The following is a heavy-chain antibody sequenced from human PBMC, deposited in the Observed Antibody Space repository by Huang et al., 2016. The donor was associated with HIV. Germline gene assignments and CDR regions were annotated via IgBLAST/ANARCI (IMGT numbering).Heavy chain of an antibody. CDR3: ARTGSYYYGSGSYHVGDY. CDR2: VTIDGINK. Sequence: QVQLVESGGGVVQPGRSLRLSCAASGFAFSSYAMDWVRQAPGKGSEWLAVVTIDGINKNHAHSLKGRFTIARDNSKGTVYLQMNSLRPEDTAVYSCARTGSYYYGSGSYHVGDYWGQGTLVTVSS. J-gene: IGHJ4*02. D-gene: IGHD3-10*01. V-gene: IGHV3-30-3*01. CDR1: GFAFSSYA.